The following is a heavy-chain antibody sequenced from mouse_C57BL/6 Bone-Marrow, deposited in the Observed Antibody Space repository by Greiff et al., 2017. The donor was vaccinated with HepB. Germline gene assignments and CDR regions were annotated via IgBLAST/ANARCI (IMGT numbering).Heavy chain of an antibody. D-gene: IGHD2-3*01. CDR1: GFTFSSYA. J-gene: IGHJ2*01. Sequence: EVKLVESGEGLVKPGGSLKLSCAASGFTFSSYAMSWVRQTPEKRLEWVAYISSGGDYIYYADTVKGRFTISRDNARNTLYLQMSSLKSEDTAMYYCTGVVYDGYYNYFDYWGQGTTLTVSS. CDR3: TGVVYDGYYNYFDY. V-gene: IGHV5-9-1*02. CDR2: ISSGGDYI.